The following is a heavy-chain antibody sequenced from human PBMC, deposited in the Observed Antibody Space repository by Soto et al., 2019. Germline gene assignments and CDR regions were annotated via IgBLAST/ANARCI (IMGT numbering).Heavy chain of an antibody. J-gene: IGHJ6*02. Sequence: QMQLQESGPGLVKPSQTLSLTCTVSGGSISSGGYYLSWIRQLPGKGLEWMGYIYRSGNAYYNPSHESRLTISVETSKNPFSLKLSSVTAADTAVYYCARKNDFSRCSFYYSELDVWGHGTTVTVSS. CDR1: GGSISSGGYY. D-gene: IGHD3-3*01. CDR2: IYRSGNA. V-gene: IGHV4-31*03. CDR3: ARKNDFSRCSFYYSELDV.